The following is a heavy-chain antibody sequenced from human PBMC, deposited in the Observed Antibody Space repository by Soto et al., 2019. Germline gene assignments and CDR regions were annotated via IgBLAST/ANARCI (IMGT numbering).Heavy chain of an antibody. CDR1: GGSISSYY. D-gene: IGHD3-10*01. Sequence: SETLSLTCTVSGGSISSYYWSWIRQPPGKGLEWIGYIYYSGSTNYNPSLKSRGTISVNTTKNQFSLKLSSVTAADTAVYYCATHMVRGVGLYYYYYYMDVWGKGTTVTVSS. CDR2: IYYSGST. V-gene: IGHV4-59*08. J-gene: IGHJ6*03. CDR3: ATHMVRGVGLYYYYYYMDV.